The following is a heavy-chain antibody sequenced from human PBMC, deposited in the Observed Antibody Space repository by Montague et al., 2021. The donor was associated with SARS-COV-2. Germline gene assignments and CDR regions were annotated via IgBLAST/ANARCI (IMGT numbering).Heavy chain of an antibody. V-gene: IGHV4-61*02. D-gene: IGHD3-22*01. CDR2: IYTSGSS. CDR1: GGSVSSGSYY. Sequence: TLSLTCTVSGGSVSSGSYYWSWIRQPAGKELEWIGRIYTSGSSNYNPSLKSRVTISVDTSKNQFSLKVSSVTAADTAVYYCARERSADYYDGSGYHSYKYGMDVWGKGTTVTVSS. CDR3: ARERSADYYDGSGYHSYKYGMDV. J-gene: IGHJ6*04.